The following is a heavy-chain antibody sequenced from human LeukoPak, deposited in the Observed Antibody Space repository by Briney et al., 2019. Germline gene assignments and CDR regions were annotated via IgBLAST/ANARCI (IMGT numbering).Heavy chain of an antibody. CDR1: GFTFSSYG. CDR2: ISYDGSNK. J-gene: IGHJ3*02. Sequence: GRSLRLSCAASGFTFSSYGMHWVRQAPGKGLEWVAVISYDGSNKYYADSVKGRFTISRDNSKNTLYLQMNSLRAEDTAVYYCARVRGSYAFDIWGQGTVVTVSS. D-gene: IGHD1-26*01. CDR3: ARVRGSYAFDI. V-gene: IGHV3-30*03.